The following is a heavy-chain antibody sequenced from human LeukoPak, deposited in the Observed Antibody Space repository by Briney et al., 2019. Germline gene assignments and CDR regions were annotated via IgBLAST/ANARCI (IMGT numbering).Heavy chain of an antibody. D-gene: IGHD2-15*01. V-gene: IGHV1-2*02. J-gene: IGHJ4*02. CDR3: ATVRDIVVGGGPYYFDY. Sequence: ASVKVSCKASGYTFISYYLHWVRQAPGQGLEWMGWINPHNGDTNYAQKFQGRVTMTRDTSITTAYMDLSRLKSDDTAVYYCATVRDIVVGGGPYYFDYWGQGALVTVSS. CDR1: GYTFISYY. CDR2: INPHNGDT.